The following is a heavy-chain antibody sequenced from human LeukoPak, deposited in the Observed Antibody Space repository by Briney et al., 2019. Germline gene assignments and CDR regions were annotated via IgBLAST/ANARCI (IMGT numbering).Heavy chain of an antibody. CDR1: GYTFTGYY. CDR3: ARGVLLQGRGAFDI. D-gene: IGHD1-26*01. Sequence: ASVKVSCKASGYTFTGYYMHWVRQAPGQGLEWMGWIHPNSGATNYAQKFQGRVTMTRDTSITTVYMELSGLNSDDTAIYYCARGVLLQGRGAFDIWGQGTMLTVSS. CDR2: IHPNSGAT. J-gene: IGHJ3*02. V-gene: IGHV1-2*02.